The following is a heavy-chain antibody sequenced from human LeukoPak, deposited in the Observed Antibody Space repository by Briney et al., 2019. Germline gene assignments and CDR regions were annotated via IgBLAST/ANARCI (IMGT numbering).Heavy chain of an antibody. J-gene: IGHJ4*02. CDR3: AREWDSSGYHVGQGY. V-gene: IGHV1-69*05. D-gene: IGHD3-22*01. Sequence: SVKVSRKASGGTFSGYAISWVRQAPGQGLEWMGGIIPMSGTETSAQKFQDRVAITTDESTTTAYMELSSLTSDDTAVYYCAREWDSSGYHVGQGYWGQGTLVTVSS. CDR1: GGTFSGYA. CDR2: IIPMSGTE.